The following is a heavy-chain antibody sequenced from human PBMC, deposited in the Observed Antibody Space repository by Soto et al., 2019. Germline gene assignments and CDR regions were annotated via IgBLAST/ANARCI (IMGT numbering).Heavy chain of an antibody. Sequence: ASVKVSCKASGYTFTSYGITWVRQAPGQGLEWMGWISAYNGDTHYTQRLQGRVTMTTDTSTSTAYMELRGLRSDDTAVYYCARDTRYCSGGSCDSGGSYFDYWGQGTLVTVSS. D-gene: IGHD2-15*01. CDR1: GYTFTSYG. CDR3: ARDTRYCSGGSCDSGGSYFDY. V-gene: IGHV1-18*01. J-gene: IGHJ4*02. CDR2: ISAYNGDT.